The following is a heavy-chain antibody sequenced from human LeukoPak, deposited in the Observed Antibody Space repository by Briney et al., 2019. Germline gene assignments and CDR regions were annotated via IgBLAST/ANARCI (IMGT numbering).Heavy chain of an antibody. CDR1: GYTFTGYY. D-gene: IGHD1-26*01. Sequence: ASVKVSCKASGYTFTGYYMHWVRQAPGQGLEWMGWNNPNSGGTNYAQKFQGRVTMTRDTSISTAYMELSRLRSDDTAVYYCARAAGRGSDYYMDVWGKGTTVTVSS. CDR2: NNPNSGGT. J-gene: IGHJ6*03. CDR3: ARAAGRGSDYYMDV. V-gene: IGHV1-2*02.